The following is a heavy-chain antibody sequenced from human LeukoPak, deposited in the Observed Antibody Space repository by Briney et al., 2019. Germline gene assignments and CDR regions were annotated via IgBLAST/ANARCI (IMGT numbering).Heavy chain of an antibody. D-gene: IGHD6-13*01. CDR2: IKQDGSDQ. V-gene: IGHV3-7*01. CDR3: ARTRYSSTWFLFDF. J-gene: IGHJ4*02. Sequence: RTGGSLRLSCAASEFSFSLYWMSWVRQAPGKGLEWVASIKQDGSDQYYVDSVKGRFTISRDNAENFLYLQMNSLRADDTAVYYCARTRYSSTWFLFDFWGQGDLVTVSS. CDR1: EFSFSLYW.